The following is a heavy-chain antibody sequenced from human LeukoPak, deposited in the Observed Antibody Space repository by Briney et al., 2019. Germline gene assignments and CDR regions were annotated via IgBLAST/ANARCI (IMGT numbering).Heavy chain of an antibody. D-gene: IGHD2-15*01. CDR3: AKAPVTTCRGAFCYPFDY. CDR2: ISDTGNT. V-gene: IGHV3-23*01. J-gene: IGHJ4*02. CDR1: GFTLSSYA. Sequence: GGSLRLSCAASGFTLSSYAMSWVRQAPGKGLEWVSAISDTGNTYHADSVKGRFTISRDSSKNTLFLQMNRLRPEDAAVYYCAKAPVTTCRGAFCYPFDYWGLGTLVTVS.